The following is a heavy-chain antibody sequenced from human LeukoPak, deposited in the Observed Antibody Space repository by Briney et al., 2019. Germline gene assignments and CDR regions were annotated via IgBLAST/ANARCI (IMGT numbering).Heavy chain of an antibody. J-gene: IGHJ6*04. Sequence: GASVKVSCTASGYTFTSYGISWVRQAPGQGLEWMGCISAYNGNTNYAQKLQGRVTMTTDTSTSTAYMELRSLRSDDTAVYYCARETVVVPAARLLYYYYGMDVWGKGTTVTVSS. CDR2: ISAYNGNT. D-gene: IGHD2-2*01. CDR3: ARETVVVPAARLLYYYYGMDV. CDR1: GYTFTSYG. V-gene: IGHV1-18*04.